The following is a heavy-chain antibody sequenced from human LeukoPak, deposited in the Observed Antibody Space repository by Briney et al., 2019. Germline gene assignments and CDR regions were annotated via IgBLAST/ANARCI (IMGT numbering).Heavy chain of an antibody. CDR2: IYYSGSI. V-gene: IGHV4-59*01. D-gene: IGHD3-22*01. J-gene: IGHJ6*02. Sequence: SETLSLTCTVSGGSLSSYYWSWIRQPPGKGREWIGYIYYSGSINYNPSLKSRVTISVDTSKNQFSLKLSSVTAADTAVYYCARAEGGSGYYSYYYYGMDVWGQGTTVTVSS. CDR1: GGSLSSYY. CDR3: ARAEGGSGYYSYYYYGMDV.